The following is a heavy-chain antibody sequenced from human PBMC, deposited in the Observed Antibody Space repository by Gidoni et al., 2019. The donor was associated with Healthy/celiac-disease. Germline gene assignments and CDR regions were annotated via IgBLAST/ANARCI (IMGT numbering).Heavy chain of an antibody. CDR3: ARDWGGSYQGGLDAFDI. D-gene: IGHD1-26*01. CDR2: ISYDGSNK. CDR1: GFTFSSYA. J-gene: IGHJ3*02. V-gene: IGHV3-30-3*01. Sequence: QVQLVESGGGVVQPGRSLRLSCAASGFTFSSYAMHWVRQAPGKGLEWVAVISYDGSNKYYADSVKGRFTISRDNSKNTLYLQMNSLRAEDTAVYYCARDWGGSYQGGLDAFDIWGQGTMVTVSS.